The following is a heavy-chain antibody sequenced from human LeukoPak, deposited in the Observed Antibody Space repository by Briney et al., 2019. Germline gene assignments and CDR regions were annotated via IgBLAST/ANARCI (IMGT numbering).Heavy chain of an antibody. D-gene: IGHD6-19*01. CDR2: IIPIFGTA. Sequence: SVKVSCKASGGTFSSYAISWVRQAPGQGLEWMGGIIPIFGTANYAQKFQGRVTITADESTSTAYMEPRSLRSEDTAVYYCASGVGAVAGYGGWGQGTLVTVSS. V-gene: IGHV1-69*13. CDR3: ASGVGAVAGYGG. CDR1: GGTFSSYA. J-gene: IGHJ4*02.